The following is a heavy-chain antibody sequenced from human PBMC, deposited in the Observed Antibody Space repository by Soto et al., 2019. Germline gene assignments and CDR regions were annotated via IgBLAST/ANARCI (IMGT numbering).Heavy chain of an antibody. V-gene: IGHV4-59*01. Sequence: SETLSLTCTVSGGSISSSYWSWIRQPPGKGLEWLAYIYDDGSANYNPSLKSRATISLDMSKNQFSLKLTSVTAADTAVYYCARDKYCSGGSRRKNWFDPWGQGTMVTVYS. CDR1: GGSISSSY. J-gene: IGHJ5*02. CDR2: IYDDGSA. D-gene: IGHD2-15*01. CDR3: ARDKYCSGGSRRKNWFDP.